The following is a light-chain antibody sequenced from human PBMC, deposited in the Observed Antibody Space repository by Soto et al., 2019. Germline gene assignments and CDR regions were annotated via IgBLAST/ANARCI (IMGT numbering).Light chain of an antibody. CDR3: QQLYSSPLA. J-gene: IGKJ5*01. V-gene: IGKV1-9*01. CDR2: EES. CDR1: QAVPNN. Sequence: DIHLTQSPSFLSASVGDRVTITCRPSQAVPNNMAWYQQKPGKPPKLLIYEESTLYSGVPSRFSGRKSGTQFTLTIDSLQPEDFATYYCQQLYSSPLAFGQGTRLEIK.